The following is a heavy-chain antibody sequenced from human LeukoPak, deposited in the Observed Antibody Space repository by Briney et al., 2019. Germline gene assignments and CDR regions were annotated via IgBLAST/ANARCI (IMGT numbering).Heavy chain of an antibody. CDR3: ARSLRAVSSRGHFDY. J-gene: IGHJ4*02. Sequence: ASVKVSCKASGYTFTGYYMHWVRQAPGQGLEWMGWINPNSGGTNYAQKFQGRVTMTRDTSISTAYMELSRLRSDDTAVYYCARSLRAVSSRGHFDYWGQGTLVTVSS. D-gene: IGHD3-16*01. CDR1: GYTFTGYY. CDR2: INPNSGGT. V-gene: IGHV1-2*02.